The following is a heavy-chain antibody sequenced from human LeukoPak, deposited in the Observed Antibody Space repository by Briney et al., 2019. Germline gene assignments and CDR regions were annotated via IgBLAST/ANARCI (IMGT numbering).Heavy chain of an antibody. V-gene: IGHV5-51*01. CDR2: ICPGDSNT. D-gene: IGHD3-16*01. J-gene: IGHJ4*02. CDR1: GFDFTVHW. Sequence: GESLKISCKGSGFDFTVHWIAWVRQMPGKGLEWMGIICPGDSNTKYSPSFRGQVTISADKSITTAYLQWSSLKASDTAMYYCARLSAVPRGEFDYWGQGTLVTISS. CDR3: ARLSAVPRGEFDY.